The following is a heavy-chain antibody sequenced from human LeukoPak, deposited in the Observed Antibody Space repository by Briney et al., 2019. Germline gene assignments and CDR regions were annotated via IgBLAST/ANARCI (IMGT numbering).Heavy chain of an antibody. D-gene: IGHD2-15*01. V-gene: IGHV1-8*01. CDR1: GYTFTSYD. Sequence: SVKVSCKASGYTFTSYDINWVRQATGQGLEWMGWMNPNSGNTGYAQKFQGRVTMTRNTSISTAYMELSSLRSEDTAVYYCARGLGRDCSGGSCYSQNWFDPWGQGTLVTVSS. CDR2: MNPNSGNT. J-gene: IGHJ5*02. CDR3: ARGLGRDCSGGSCYSQNWFDP.